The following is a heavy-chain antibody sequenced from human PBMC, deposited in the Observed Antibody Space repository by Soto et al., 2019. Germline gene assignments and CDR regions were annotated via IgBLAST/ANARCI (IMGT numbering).Heavy chain of an antibody. J-gene: IGHJ6*02. CDR2: ISASGGST. D-gene: IGHD2-15*01. Sequence: GGSLRLSCAASGFGFSRYAMNWVRQAPGKGLEWVSVISASGGSTFYADSVKVRFTISRDNSKNTLYLQMNSLRAEDTAVYYCAGALELGYCSGGSCYSPYYYGMDVWGQGTRVTVSS. V-gene: IGHV3-23*01. CDR1: GFGFSRYA. CDR3: AGALELGYCSGGSCYSPYYYGMDV.